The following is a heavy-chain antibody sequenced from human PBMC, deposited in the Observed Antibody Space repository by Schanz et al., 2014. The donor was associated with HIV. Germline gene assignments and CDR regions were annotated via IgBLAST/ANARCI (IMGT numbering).Heavy chain of an antibody. CDR2: LYTGDST. CDR3: AKAYSTSRPYSMDI. CDR1: GFTFSSYA. Sequence: EVQLLESGGGLKQPGGSLRLSCAASGFTFSSYAMSWVRQAPGKGLEWVSVLYTGDSTYYTDSVKGRFTISRDNAKNSLYMQMNSLRGDDTALYYCAKAYSTSRPYSMDIWGQGTTVTVSS. V-gene: IGHV3-23*03. D-gene: IGHD6-6*01. J-gene: IGHJ6*02.